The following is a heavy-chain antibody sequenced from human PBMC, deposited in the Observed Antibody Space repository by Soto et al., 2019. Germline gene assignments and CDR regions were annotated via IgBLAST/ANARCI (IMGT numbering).Heavy chain of an antibody. V-gene: IGHV1-46*01. J-gene: IGHJ4*02. CDR1: RYTFTSYY. Sequence: ASMKVSCTSSRYTFTSYYIHLVRQAPGQGLEWMGIINPSGGSTSYAQKFQGRVTMTRDTSTSTVYMELSSLRSEDTAVYYCARDLSGGSFDYWGQGTLVTVSS. CDR3: ARDLSGGSFDY. CDR2: INPSGGST. D-gene: IGHD3-10*01.